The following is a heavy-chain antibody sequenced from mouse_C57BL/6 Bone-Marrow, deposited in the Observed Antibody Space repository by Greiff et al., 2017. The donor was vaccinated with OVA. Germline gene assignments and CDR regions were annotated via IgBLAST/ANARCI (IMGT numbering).Heavy chain of an antibody. D-gene: IGHD2-1*01. V-gene: IGHV5-6*01. CDR1: GFTFSSYG. CDR3: ARHEGGYYGNSWVAY. Sequence: EVKLVESGGDLVKPGGSLKLSCAASGFTFSSYGMSWVRQTPDKRLEWVATISSGGSYTYSPDSVKGRFTISRDNAKNDLYLQMSSLKSEDTAMYYCARHEGGYYGNSWVAYWGQGTLVTVSA. CDR2: ISSGGSYT. J-gene: IGHJ3*01.